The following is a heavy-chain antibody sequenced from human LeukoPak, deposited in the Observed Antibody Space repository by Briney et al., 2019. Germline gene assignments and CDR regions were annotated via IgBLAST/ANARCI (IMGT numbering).Heavy chain of an antibody. CDR2: ISGYNGNA. CDR3: ARVIGRRGTIGTNRAFDI. Sequence: GASLKVSCKTSGYSFTLYGVTWLRQAPGQGLEWLGWISGYNGNANYGDNFQGRVTMTTDSSTNTAYMEMRSLGSDDTAMYYCARVIGRRGTIGTNRAFDIWGQGTMVTVSS. V-gene: IGHV1-18*01. CDR1: GYSFTLYG. D-gene: IGHD1-14*01. J-gene: IGHJ3*02.